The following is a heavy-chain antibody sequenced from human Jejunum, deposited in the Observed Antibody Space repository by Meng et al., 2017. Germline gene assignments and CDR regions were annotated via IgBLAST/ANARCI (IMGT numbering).Heavy chain of an antibody. Sequence: EVQLVESGGGLVQPGGCLRRSCSASGFTFFNYWMHWVRQAPGKGLVWVSRIDTAGSGTSYADSVKGRFTISRDNAKNTLYLQMNSLRAEDTAVYYCVRDYSGYTHEFDYWGLGTLVTVSS. D-gene: IGHD5-24*01. CDR1: GFTFFNYW. J-gene: IGHJ4*02. CDR3: VRDYSGYTHEFDY. CDR2: IDTAGSGT. V-gene: IGHV3-74*01.